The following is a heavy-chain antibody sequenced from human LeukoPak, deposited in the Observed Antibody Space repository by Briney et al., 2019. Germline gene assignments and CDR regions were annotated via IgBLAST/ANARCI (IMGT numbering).Heavy chain of an antibody. CDR2: IYHSGST. J-gene: IGHJ3*02. V-gene: IGHV4-30-2*01. Sequence: SETLSLTCAVSGGSLSSGGYSWSWIRQPPGRGLEWIGYIYHSGSTYYNPSLKSRVTISVDRSKNQFSLKLSSVTAADTAVYYCARGKRVGFGELFAFDIWGQGTMVTVSS. CDR1: GGSLSSGGYS. CDR3: ARGKRVGFGELFAFDI. D-gene: IGHD3-10*01.